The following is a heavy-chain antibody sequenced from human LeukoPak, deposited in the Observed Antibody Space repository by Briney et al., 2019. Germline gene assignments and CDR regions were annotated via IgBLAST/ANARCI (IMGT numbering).Heavy chain of an antibody. CDR3: ARDWPTVIADY. CDR2: ISADNGDT. CDR1: GYTFTSHG. D-gene: IGHD4-11*01. Sequence: ASVKVSCKTSGYTFTSHGISWVRQAPGQGLEWMGWISADNGDTKYAQRMQDRLTMTTDTSTSTAYMDLRSLSSDDTAIYYCARDWPTVIADYWGQGTLVTVSS. J-gene: IGHJ4*02. V-gene: IGHV1-18*01.